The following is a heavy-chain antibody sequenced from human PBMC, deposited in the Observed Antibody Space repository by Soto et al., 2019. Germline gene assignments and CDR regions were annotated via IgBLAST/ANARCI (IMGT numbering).Heavy chain of an antibody. CDR1: GYTFTGYY. CDR3: ARAPEDTAMVTFPKNWFDP. Sequence: ASVKVSCKASGYTFTGYYMHWVRQAPGQGLEWMGWINPNSGGTNYAQKFQGWVTMTRDTSISTAYMELSRLRSDDTAVYYCARAPEDTAMVTFPKNWFDPWGQGTLVTVSS. J-gene: IGHJ5*02. V-gene: IGHV1-2*04. D-gene: IGHD5-18*01. CDR2: INPNSGGT.